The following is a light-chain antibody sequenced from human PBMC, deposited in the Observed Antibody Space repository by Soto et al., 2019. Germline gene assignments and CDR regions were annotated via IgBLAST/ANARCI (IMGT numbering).Light chain of an antibody. CDR1: QSFSSSY. J-gene: IGKJ1*01. Sequence: EIVLTQSPGTLSLSPGERATLSCRASQSFSSSYLAWYQQKPGQAPRLLIYGASSRATGIPDRFSGSGSGTDFTLTISRLEPEDFAVYYCQQYGSSLWTFAQGTKVEI. V-gene: IGKV3-20*01. CDR3: QQYGSSLWT. CDR2: GAS.